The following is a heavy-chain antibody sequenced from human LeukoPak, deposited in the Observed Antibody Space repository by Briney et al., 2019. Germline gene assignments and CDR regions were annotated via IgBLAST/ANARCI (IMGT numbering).Heavy chain of an antibody. CDR1: GYTFTCYY. Sequence: ASVQVSCKTSGYTFTCYYMHWVRQAPGQGLEWMGWINPNSGGTNYAQRFQGRVTMTRDTSMSTAYMELSRLRSDDSAVYYCARYFYDSSGSSSDAFDIWGQGTMVTVSS. V-gene: IGHV1-2*02. CDR3: ARYFYDSSGSSSDAFDI. J-gene: IGHJ3*02. D-gene: IGHD3-22*01. CDR2: INPNSGGT.